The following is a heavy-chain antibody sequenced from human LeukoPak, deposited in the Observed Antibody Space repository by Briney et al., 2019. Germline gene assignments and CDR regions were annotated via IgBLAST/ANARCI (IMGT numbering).Heavy chain of an antibody. CDR2: ISAYSGNT. CDR1: DYTFTSYG. D-gene: IGHD3-22*01. Sequence: GASVKVSCKASDYTFTSYGISWVRQAPGQGLEWMGGISAYSGNTNYAQKVQGRGTMTRDTSISTAYMELSRLRSDDTAVYYCARVSYDSSGYYFDYWGQGTLATVSS. CDR3: ARVSYDSSGYYFDY. J-gene: IGHJ4*02. V-gene: IGHV1-18*01.